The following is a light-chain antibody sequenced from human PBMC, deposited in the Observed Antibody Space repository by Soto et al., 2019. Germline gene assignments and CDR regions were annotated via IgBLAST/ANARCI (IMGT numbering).Light chain of an antibody. CDR1: QSISSW. J-gene: IGKJ1*01. CDR3: QQYNSYWT. V-gene: IGKV1-5*03. Sequence: DIQMTQSPSTLSASVGDRVTITCRASQSISSWLAWYQQKPGKAPKLLIYKASSLESGVPSRFSGSGSGTEFTLTNSSLQPDHFATYYCQQYNSYWTFGQGTKVEIK. CDR2: KAS.